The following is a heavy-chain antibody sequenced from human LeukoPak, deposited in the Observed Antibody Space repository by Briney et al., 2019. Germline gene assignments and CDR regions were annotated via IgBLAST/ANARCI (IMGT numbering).Heavy chain of an antibody. CDR3: ATSVGSDWAFDI. CDR1: GFTFSSYA. V-gene: IGHV3-30-3*01. CDR2: ISYDGSNK. D-gene: IGHD2-15*01. Sequence: PGRSLRLSCAASGFTFSSYAMHWVRQAPGKGLEWVAVISYDGSNKYYADSVKGRFTISRDNSKNTLYLQMNSLRAEDTAVYYCATSVGSDWAFDIWGQGTMVTVSS. J-gene: IGHJ3*02.